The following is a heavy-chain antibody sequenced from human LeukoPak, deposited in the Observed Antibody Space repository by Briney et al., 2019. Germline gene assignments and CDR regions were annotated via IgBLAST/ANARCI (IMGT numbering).Heavy chain of an antibody. J-gene: IGHJ5*02. CDR2: IYYSGST. Sequence: SGTLSLTCAVSGGSISSSNWWSWVRQPPGKGLEWIGSIYYSGSTYYNPTLKSRVTISLDTSKSQFSLKLSSVTAADTAVYYCARHRCSGGSCYPMNWFDPWGQGTLVTVSS. CDR3: ARHRCSGGSCYPMNWFDP. V-gene: IGHV4-4*02. D-gene: IGHD2-15*01. CDR1: GGSISSSNW.